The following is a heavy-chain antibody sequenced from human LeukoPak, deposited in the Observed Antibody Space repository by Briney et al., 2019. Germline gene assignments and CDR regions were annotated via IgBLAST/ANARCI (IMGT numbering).Heavy chain of an antibody. V-gene: IGHV4-30-2*01. CDR2: IYHSGST. CDR1: GGSISSGGYS. Sequence: SETLSLTCAVSGGSISSGGYSWSWIRQPPGKGLEWIGYIYHSGSTYYNPSLKSRVTISVDRSKNQFSLKLSSVTAADTAVYYCARDLLYDAFDIWGQGTMVTVSS. J-gene: IGHJ3*02. CDR3: ARDLLYDAFDI. D-gene: IGHD2-2*02.